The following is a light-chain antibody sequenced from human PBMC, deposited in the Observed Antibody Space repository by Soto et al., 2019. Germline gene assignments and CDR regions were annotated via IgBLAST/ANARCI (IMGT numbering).Light chain of an antibody. V-gene: IGKV1-8*01. CDR2: AAS. CDR3: QQYYSYPYT. J-gene: IGKJ2*01. Sequence: AIRMTQSPSSLSASTGDRVTITCRASQGISRYLAWYQQKPGKAPKLLIYAASTLQSGVPSRFSGSGSGTDFTLTISCLQSEDFATYYCQQYYSYPYTFGQGTKLELK. CDR1: QGISRY.